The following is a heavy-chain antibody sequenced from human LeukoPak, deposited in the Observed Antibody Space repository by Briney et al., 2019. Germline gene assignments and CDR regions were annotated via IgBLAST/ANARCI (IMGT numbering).Heavy chain of an antibody. D-gene: IGHD3-10*01. CDR1: GGSISSGSYH. V-gene: IGHV4-61*02. CDR2: IYTSGST. J-gene: IGHJ6*03. Sequence: SETLSLTCTVSGGSISSGSYHWSWIRQPAGKGLEWIGRIYTSGSTNYNPSLKSRVTISVDTSKNQFSLKLSSVTAADTAVYYCARVTVTMVRGVTVYYYYYYMDVWGKGTTVTVSS. CDR3: ARVTVTMVRGVTVYYYYYYMDV.